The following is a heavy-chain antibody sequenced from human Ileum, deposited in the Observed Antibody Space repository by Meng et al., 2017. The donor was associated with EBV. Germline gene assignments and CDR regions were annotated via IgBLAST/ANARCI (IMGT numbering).Heavy chain of an antibody. CDR2: VYHRGDT. CDR3: GRDQGRELINH. J-gene: IGHJ4*02. Sequence: QVQRQEPGPGLVTPSGTLSLTCTVSGDAISSDIWWSWVRQPPGKGLEWIGEVYHRGDTNYNPSLKSRVDISVDKSKNQFYLSLFSVTAADTAVYYCGRDQGRELINHWGQGTLVTVSS. V-gene: IGHV4-4*02. D-gene: IGHD1-7*01. CDR1: GDAISSDIW.